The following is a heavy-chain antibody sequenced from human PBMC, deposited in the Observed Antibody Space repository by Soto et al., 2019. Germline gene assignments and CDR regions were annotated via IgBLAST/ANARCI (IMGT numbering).Heavy chain of an antibody. D-gene: IGHD2-15*01. CDR1: GGTFSSYA. CDR3: ARGEFWEVVVAATPDLEDYYYGMDV. J-gene: IGHJ6*02. CDR2: IIPIFGTA. Sequence: VKVSCKASGGTFSSYAISWVRQAPGQGLEWMGGIIPIFGTANYAQKFQGRVTITADESTSTAYMELSSLRSEDTAVYYCARGEFWEVVVAATPDLEDYYYGMDVWGQGTTVSVSS. V-gene: IGHV1-69*01.